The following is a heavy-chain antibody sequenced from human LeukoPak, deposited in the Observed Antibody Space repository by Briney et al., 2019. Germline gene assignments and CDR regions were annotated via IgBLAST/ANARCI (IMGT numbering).Heavy chain of an antibody. V-gene: IGHV1-2*06. J-gene: IGHJ3*02. CDR1: GYTFTAYH. Sequence: ASVKASCKASGYTFTAYHMHWVRQAPGQGLEWMGRIIPNSGATNYAQNFQGRVTMTRDTSISTAYVELSRLRSDDTAFYYCARGISGGFDIWGQGTMVTVSS. CDR3: ARGISGGFDI. D-gene: IGHD2-15*01. CDR2: IIPNSGAT.